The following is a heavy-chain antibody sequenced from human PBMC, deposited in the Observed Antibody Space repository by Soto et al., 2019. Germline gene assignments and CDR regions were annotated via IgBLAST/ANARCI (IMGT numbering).Heavy chain of an antibody. CDR1: GYSITTGYY. J-gene: IGHJ4*02. V-gene: IGHV4-38-2*01. CDR2: VYHSGRT. Sequence: SETLSLTCAVSGYSITTGYYWGWVRRPPGKGLEWIGSVYHSGRTSYNPSLESRVTISVDTSKNQFSLRLSSVTAADTAVYYCARGVNYYDSSGFYPRDYWGQGILVTVS. CDR3: ARGVNYYDSSGFYPRDY. D-gene: IGHD3-22*01.